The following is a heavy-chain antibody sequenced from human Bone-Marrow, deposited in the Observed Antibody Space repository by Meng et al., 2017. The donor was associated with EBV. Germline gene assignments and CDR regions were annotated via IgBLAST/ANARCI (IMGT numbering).Heavy chain of an antibody. J-gene: IGHJ5*02. V-gene: IGHV4-34*01. CDR3: ARGRGYSGYSYPTNWFDP. CDR1: GWSFSGYY. CDR2: INHSGST. D-gene: IGHD5-12*01. Sequence: VQRRRWGARLWMPSEPLSLTCAVYGWSFSGYYWSWIRQPPGKGLEWIGEINHSGSTNYNPSLKSRVTISVDTSKNQFSLKLSSVTAADTAVYYCARGRGYSGYSYPTNWFDPWGQGTLVTVSS.